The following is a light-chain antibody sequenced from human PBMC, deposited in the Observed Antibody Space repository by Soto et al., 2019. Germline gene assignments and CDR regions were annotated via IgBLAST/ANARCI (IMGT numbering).Light chain of an antibody. CDR2: DAS. J-gene: IGKJ1*01. CDR3: QQRSNWPPTWT. Sequence: EIVLKQSPATLSLSPGERATLSCRASQSVSSYLAWYQQKPGQAPRLLIYDASNRATGIPARFSGSWSGTDFTLTISSLEPEDFAVYYCQQRSNWPPTWTFGQGTKVEI. V-gene: IGKV3-11*01. CDR1: QSVSSY.